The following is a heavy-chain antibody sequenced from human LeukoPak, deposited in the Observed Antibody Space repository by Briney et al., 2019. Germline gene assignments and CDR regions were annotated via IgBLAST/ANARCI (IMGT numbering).Heavy chain of an antibody. V-gene: IGHV1-69*05. Sequence: GASVKVSCKASGGTFSSYAISWVRQAPGQGLEWMGGIIPIFGTANYAQKFQGRVTITTDESTSTAYMELSSLRSEDTAVYYCASGWYDFWSGDYWGQGTLATVSS. CDR1: GGTFSSYA. CDR2: IIPIFGTA. D-gene: IGHD3-3*01. CDR3: ASGWYDFWSGDY. J-gene: IGHJ4*02.